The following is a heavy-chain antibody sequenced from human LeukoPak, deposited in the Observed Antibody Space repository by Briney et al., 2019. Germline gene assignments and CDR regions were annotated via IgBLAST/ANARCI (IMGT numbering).Heavy chain of an antibody. CDR1: GFMFSSNW. D-gene: IGHD5-24*01. Sequence: GGSLRLSCAASGFMFSSNWMSWVRLAPGKGLEWVANIKEDGTETYYVDSVKGRFTISRDNAKNSLYLQMSSLRVEDTAVYYCAKEGRGLQTYWGQGTLVTVSS. J-gene: IGHJ4*02. CDR3: AKEGRGLQTY. CDR2: IKEDGTET. V-gene: IGHV3-7*03.